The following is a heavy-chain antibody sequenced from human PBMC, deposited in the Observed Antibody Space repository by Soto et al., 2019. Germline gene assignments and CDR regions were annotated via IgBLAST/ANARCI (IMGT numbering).Heavy chain of an antibody. D-gene: IGHD3-3*01. Sequence: GALRLSCAASGFTFSSYEMNWVRQAPGKGLEWVSYISSSGSTIYYADSVEGRFTISRDNAKNSLYLQMNSLRAEDTAVYYCARDLRFLEWSNYYGMDVWGQGTTVTVS. CDR1: GFTFSSYE. CDR3: ARDLRFLEWSNYYGMDV. CDR2: ISSSGSTI. V-gene: IGHV3-48*03. J-gene: IGHJ6*02.